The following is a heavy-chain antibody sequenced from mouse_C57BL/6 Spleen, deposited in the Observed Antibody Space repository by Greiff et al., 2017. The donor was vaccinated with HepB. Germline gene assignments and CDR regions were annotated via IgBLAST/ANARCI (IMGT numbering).Heavy chain of an antibody. J-gene: IGHJ1*03. D-gene: IGHD2-1*01. Sequence: EVQLQESGPVLVKPGASVKMSCKASGYTFTDYYMNWVKQSHGKSLEWIGVINPYNGGTSYNQKFKGKATLTVDKSSSTAYMELNSLTSEDSAVYYCGRGDYGNCHWYFDVWGTGTTVTVSS. CDR3: GRGDYGNCHWYFDV. V-gene: IGHV1-19*01. CDR1: GYTFTDYY. CDR2: INPYNGGT.